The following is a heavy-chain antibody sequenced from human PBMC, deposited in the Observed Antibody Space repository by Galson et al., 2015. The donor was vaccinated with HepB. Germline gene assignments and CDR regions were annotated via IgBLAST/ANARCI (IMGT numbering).Heavy chain of an antibody. CDR1: GYTFTNHW. J-gene: IGHJ4*02. CDR2: IYPGDSHT. V-gene: IGHV5-51*01. Sequence: QSGAEVKKPGESLKISCKGSGYTFTNHWIGWVRQMPGKGLEWMGIIYPGDSHTRYSPSFQGQVTISADKSISTGYLQWSSLKASDTAMYYCASLRGADPLGFDYWGQGTLVTVSS. D-gene: IGHD3-16*01. CDR3: ASLRGADPLGFDY.